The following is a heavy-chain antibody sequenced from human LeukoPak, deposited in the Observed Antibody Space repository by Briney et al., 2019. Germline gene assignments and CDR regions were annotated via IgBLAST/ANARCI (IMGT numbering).Heavy chain of an antibody. CDR2: ISSSSSTI. CDR3: ARDVQRRFDP. J-gene: IGHJ5*02. D-gene: IGHD6-25*01. CDR1: GFTFSSYG. Sequence: PGGSLRLSCAASGFTFSSYGMNWVRQAPGKGLEWVSYISSSSSTIYYADSVKGRLTISRDNAKNSLYLQMNSLRDEDTAMYYCARDVQRRFDPWGQGTLVTVSS. V-gene: IGHV3-48*02.